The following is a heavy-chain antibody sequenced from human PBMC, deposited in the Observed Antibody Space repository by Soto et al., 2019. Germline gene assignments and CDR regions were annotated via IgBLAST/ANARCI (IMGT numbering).Heavy chain of an antibody. V-gene: IGHV1-69*13. D-gene: IGHD3-10*01. Sequence: SVKVSCKASGGTFSSYAISWVRQAPGQGFEWMGGIIPIFGTANYAQKFQGRVTITADESTSTAYMELSSLRSEDTAVYYCARALDYYGSGSFDYWGQGTLVTVSS. CDR1: GGTFSSYA. J-gene: IGHJ4*02. CDR3: ARALDYYGSGSFDY. CDR2: IIPIFGTA.